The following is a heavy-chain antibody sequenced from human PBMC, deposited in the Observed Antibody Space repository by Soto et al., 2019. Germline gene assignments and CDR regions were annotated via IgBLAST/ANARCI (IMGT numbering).Heavy chain of an antibody. Sequence: QVQLQQWGAGLLKPSETLSLTCAVYGGSFSGYYWSWIRQPPGKGLEWIGEINHSRSTNYNPSLKSRVTISVDTSKNQFSLKLSSVTAAETAVYYCARGWGRIFDSWGQGTLVSVSS. D-gene: IGHD7-27*01. CDR2: INHSRST. V-gene: IGHV4-34*01. J-gene: IGHJ4*02. CDR3: ARGWGRIFDS. CDR1: GGSFSGYY.